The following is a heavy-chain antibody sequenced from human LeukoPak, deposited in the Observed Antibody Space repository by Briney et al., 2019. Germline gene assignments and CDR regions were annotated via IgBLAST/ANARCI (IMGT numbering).Heavy chain of an antibody. Sequence: ASVKVFCKASGYTFTSYGISWVRQAPGQGLEWMGWISAYNGNTNYAQKLQGRVTMTTDTSTSTAYMELRSLRSDDTAVYYCARDSAGRDSSSNYSFDYWGQGTLVTVSS. CDR3: ARDSAGRDSSSNYSFDY. D-gene: IGHD6-13*01. CDR2: ISAYNGNT. V-gene: IGHV1-18*01. CDR1: GYTFTSYG. J-gene: IGHJ4*02.